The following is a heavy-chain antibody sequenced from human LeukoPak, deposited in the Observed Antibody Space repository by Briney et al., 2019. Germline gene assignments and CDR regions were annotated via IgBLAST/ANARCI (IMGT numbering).Heavy chain of an antibody. CDR2: IYYSRST. V-gene: IGHV4-39*07. Sequence: SETLSLTCTVSGGSISSSSYYWGWIRQPPGKGLEWIGNIYYSRSTYDNPSLKSRVTISIDTSKNQFSLKLSSVTAADTAVYYCARDREWELQSLRYFDYWGQGTLVTVSS. D-gene: IGHD1-26*01. J-gene: IGHJ4*02. CDR1: GGSISSSSYY. CDR3: ARDREWELQSLRYFDY.